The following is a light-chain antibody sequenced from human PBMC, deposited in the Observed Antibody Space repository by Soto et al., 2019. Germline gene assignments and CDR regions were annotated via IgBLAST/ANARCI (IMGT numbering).Light chain of an antibody. Sequence: QAVVTQPASVSGSPGQSITISCTGTSSDVGSYNLVSWYQQHPGKAPKLMIYEGSKRPSGVSNRFSGSKSGNTASLTISGLPDEDEADYCCCSYGGLSAHVVFGGGTKVTVL. J-gene: IGLJ2*01. CDR1: SSDVGSYNL. CDR3: CSYGGLSAHVV. V-gene: IGLV2-23*01. CDR2: EGS.